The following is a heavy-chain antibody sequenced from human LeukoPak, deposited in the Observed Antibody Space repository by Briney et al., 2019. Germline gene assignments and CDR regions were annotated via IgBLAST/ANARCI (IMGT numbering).Heavy chain of an antibody. CDR2: FYYRGST. Sequence: PSETLSLTCTASGDSISSYFWSRIRQPPGKGLEWIAYFYYRGSTNYNPSLRSRVTISVDTSKNQFSLNLSSVTAADTAVNYCARIAPLATEYYFDYWGQGTLVTVSS. CDR3: ARIAPLATEYYFDY. V-gene: IGHV4-59*01. J-gene: IGHJ4*02. D-gene: IGHD6-13*01. CDR1: GDSISSYF.